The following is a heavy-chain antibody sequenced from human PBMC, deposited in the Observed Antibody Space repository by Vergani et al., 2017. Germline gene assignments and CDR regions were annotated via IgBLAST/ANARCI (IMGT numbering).Heavy chain of an antibody. CDR3: AILDSSGYQLVFDY. D-gene: IGHD3-22*01. Sequence: QVQLVQSGAEVKKPGASVKVSCTASGYTFTSYAMHWVRQAPGQRLEWMGWINAGNGNTKYSQKFQGRVTITRDTSASTAYMELSSLRSEDTAVYYCAILDSSGYQLVFDYWGQGTLVTVSS. J-gene: IGHJ4*02. V-gene: IGHV1-3*01. CDR1: GYTFTSYA. CDR2: INAGNGNT.